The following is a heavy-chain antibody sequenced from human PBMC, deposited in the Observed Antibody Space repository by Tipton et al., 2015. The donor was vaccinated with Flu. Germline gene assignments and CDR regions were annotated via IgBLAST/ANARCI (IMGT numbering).Heavy chain of an antibody. CDR2: IYTSGST. CDR1: GDSISNYY. D-gene: IGHD3-10*01. V-gene: IGHV4-4*07. Sequence: TLPLTCTVSGDSISNYYWGWIRQPAGKGLQWIGRIYTSGSTDYNPSLKGRVTMSVDTSRNQFSLRLSSVTAADTAVYFCAREAAPTPGAGYQYESWGQGKLVTVSS. J-gene: IGHJ5*02. CDR3: AREAAPTPGAGYQYES.